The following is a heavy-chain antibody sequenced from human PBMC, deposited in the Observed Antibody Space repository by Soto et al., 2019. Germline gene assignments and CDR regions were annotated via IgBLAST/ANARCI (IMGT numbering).Heavy chain of an antibody. CDR1: GYTFTGNY. CDR2: INPNSGGT. J-gene: IGHJ3*02. V-gene: IGHV1-2*04. Sequence: GASVKVCCKASGYTFTGNYMHWVRQAPGQGLEWMGWINPNSGGTNYAQKFQGWVTMTRDTSISTAYMELSRLRSDDTAVYYCARGITMVRGVLLDAFDIWGQGTMVTVSS. CDR3: ARGITMVRGVLLDAFDI. D-gene: IGHD3-10*01.